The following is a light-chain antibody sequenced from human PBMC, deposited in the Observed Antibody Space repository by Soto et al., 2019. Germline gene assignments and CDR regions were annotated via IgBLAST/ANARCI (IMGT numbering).Light chain of an antibody. Sequence: ENVLTQSPATLSLSPGEIATLSCRASQSVRNDLVWYHQKPGQAPRVLIYSASNRATGIPARFSGSGSGTDFTLTISSLEPEDFAVYYCQQRTNWPPTFGGGTKVEMK. CDR2: SAS. CDR1: QSVRND. J-gene: IGKJ4*01. CDR3: QQRTNWPPT. V-gene: IGKV3-11*01.